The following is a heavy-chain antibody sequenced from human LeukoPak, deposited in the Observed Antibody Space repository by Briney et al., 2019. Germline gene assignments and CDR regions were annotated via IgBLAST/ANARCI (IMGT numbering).Heavy chain of an antibody. Sequence: GGSLRLSCAASGFTFNNYAVNWVRQTPGGRLEWVSFIGISSGPLLYADSVKGRFTISRDNAKASVYLQMNRLRAEDTAVYYCARAKGYTSSYSFDYWGQGILVTVSS. J-gene: IGHJ4*02. D-gene: IGHD3-10*01. CDR2: IGISSGPL. CDR1: GFTFNNYA. V-gene: IGHV3-48*04. CDR3: ARAKGYTSSYSFDY.